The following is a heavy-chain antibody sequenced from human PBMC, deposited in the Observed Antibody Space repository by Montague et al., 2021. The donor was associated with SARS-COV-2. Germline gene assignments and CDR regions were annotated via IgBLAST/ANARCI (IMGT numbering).Heavy chain of an antibody. CDR2: ISWNSGST. CDR1: GFTLDDYA. CDR3: AKEVGESPSFDY. Sequence: SLRLSCAASGFTLDDYAMHWVRQAPGKGLEWVSGISWNSGSTGYADSVKGRFTISRDDAKNSLYLQMNSLRAEDTALYYCAKEVGESPSFDYWGQGTLVTASS. V-gene: IGHV3-9*01. D-gene: IGHD2-15*01. J-gene: IGHJ4*02.